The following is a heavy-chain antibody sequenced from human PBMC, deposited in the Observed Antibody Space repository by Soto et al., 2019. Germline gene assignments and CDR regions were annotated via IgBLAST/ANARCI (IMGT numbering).Heavy chain of an antibody. D-gene: IGHD3-10*01. CDR2: ISYDGSNK. Sequence: GGSLRLSCAASGFTFSSYAMHWVRQAPGKGLEWVAVISYDGSNKYYADSVKGRFTISRDNSKNTLYLQMNSLRAEDTAVYYCARDSALALLYYYYYGMDVWGQGTTVTVSS. J-gene: IGHJ6*02. CDR3: ARDSALALLYYYYYGMDV. V-gene: IGHV3-30-3*01. CDR1: GFTFSSYA.